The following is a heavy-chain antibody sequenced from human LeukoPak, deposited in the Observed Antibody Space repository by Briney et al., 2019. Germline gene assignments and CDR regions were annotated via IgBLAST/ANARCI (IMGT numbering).Heavy chain of an antibody. CDR1: GGTFSSYA. V-gene: IGHV1-69*05. CDR3: ARGPHYAYYYYYMDV. D-gene: IGHD3-16*01. Sequence: SVKVSCKASGGTFSSYAISCVRRAPGPGLEWMGEIIPIFGTANYAQKFQGRVTITTDESTSTAYMELSSLRSEDTAVYYCARGPHYAYYYYYMDVWGKGTTVTVSS. CDR2: IIPIFGTA. J-gene: IGHJ6*03.